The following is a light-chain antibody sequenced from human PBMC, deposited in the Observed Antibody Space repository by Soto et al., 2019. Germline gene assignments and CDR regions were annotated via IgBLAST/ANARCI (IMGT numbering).Light chain of an antibody. CDR2: HAS. J-gene: IGKJ1*01. CDR1: QSISSW. Sequence: DIPMTQSPSTLSASVGDRVTITCRARQSISSWLAWYRQKPGEAPKLLIYHASNLETGVPSRFSGSGSGTEFTLTISSLQPDDFATYYCQQYKAYSWTFGPGTKVE. V-gene: IGKV1-5*03. CDR3: QQYKAYSWT.